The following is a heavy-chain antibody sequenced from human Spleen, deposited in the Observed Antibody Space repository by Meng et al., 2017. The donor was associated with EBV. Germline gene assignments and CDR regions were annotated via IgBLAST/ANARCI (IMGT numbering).Heavy chain of an antibody. J-gene: IGHJ4*02. CDR2: INPNTGSP. D-gene: IGHD6-13*01. CDR1: GYTFTSHA. V-gene: IGHV7-4-1*02. Sequence: VQLVQTGFRFRRPGASVKGSCPASGYTFTSHAINWVRQAPGQGLEWMGWINPNTGSPTYARGFTGRFVFSSDTSVSTAYMEVSSLKAEDTAIYYCARVRGSSWYFFDSWGQGTLVTVSS. CDR3: ARVRGSSWYFFDS.